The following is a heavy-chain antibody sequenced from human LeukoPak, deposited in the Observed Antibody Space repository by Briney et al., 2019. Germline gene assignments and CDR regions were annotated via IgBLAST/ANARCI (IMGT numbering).Heavy chain of an antibody. CDR1: GSTFSSYE. CDR3: ASIAVAGKGVY. Sequence: GGSLRLSCAASGSTFSSYEMNWVRQAPGKGLECVSYISSSGSTIYYADSVKGRFTISRDNAKNSLYLQMNSLRAEDTAVYYCASIAVAGKGVYWGQGTLVTVSS. J-gene: IGHJ4*02. D-gene: IGHD6-19*01. CDR2: ISSSGSTI. V-gene: IGHV3-48*03.